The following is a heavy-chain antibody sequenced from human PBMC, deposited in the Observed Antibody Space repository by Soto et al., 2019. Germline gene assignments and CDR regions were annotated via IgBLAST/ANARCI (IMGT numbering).Heavy chain of an antibody. CDR2: ISYDGSNK. CDR3: AKDRSMDV. CDR1: GFTFSSYG. Sequence: QVQLVESGGGVVQPGRSLRLSCAASGFTFSSYGMHWVRQAPGKGLEWVAGISYDGSNKYYADSVKGRFTISRDNSKNTLYLQTNSLSAEDTAVYYCAKDRSMDVWGRGSTVTVSS. V-gene: IGHV3-30*18. J-gene: IGHJ6*01.